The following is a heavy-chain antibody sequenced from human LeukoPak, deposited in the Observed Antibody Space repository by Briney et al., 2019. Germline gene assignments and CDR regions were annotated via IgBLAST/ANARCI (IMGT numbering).Heavy chain of an antibody. J-gene: IGHJ5*02. D-gene: IGHD3-10*01. CDR1: GGSISSYY. CDR3: AGGGYYGSGNDFRFDP. V-gene: IGHV4-59*01. CDR2: IYYSGST. Sequence: PSETLSLTCTVSGGSISSYYWSWIRQPPGKGLEWIGYIYYSGSTNYKPSLKSRVTISVDTPKNQFSLKPSSVTAAATAVYYCAGGGYYGSGNDFRFDPWGQGTLVTVSS.